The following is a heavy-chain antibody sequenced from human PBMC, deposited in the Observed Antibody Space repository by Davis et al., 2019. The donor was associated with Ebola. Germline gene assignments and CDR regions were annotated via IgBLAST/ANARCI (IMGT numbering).Heavy chain of an antibody. Sequence: AASVQVSCKASGYSFTGYYMHWVRQAPGQGLEWMGWINPNSGGTNYAQQFQGRVTMTRDTSISTAYMELSRLRSDDTAVYYCARPDYGDYNWFDPWGQGTLVTVSS. CDR1: GYSFTGYY. CDR2: INPNSGGT. V-gene: IGHV1-2*02. D-gene: IGHD4-17*01. CDR3: ARPDYGDYNWFDP. J-gene: IGHJ5*02.